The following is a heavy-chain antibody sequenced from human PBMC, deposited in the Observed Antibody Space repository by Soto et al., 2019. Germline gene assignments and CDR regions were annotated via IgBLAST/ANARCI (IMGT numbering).Heavy chain of an antibody. J-gene: IGHJ3*02. D-gene: IGHD5-12*01. CDR1: GLTFSSYA. CDR2: ISGSGSNT. Sequence: EVQLLESGGGLVQPGGSLRLSCAASGLTFSSYAMSWVRQAPGKGLEWVSGISGSGSNTYYADSVKGRFTISRDNSKNTLYLQMKSLRAEDTAIYYCAKKAWGGYDFGAFDIWGQGTMVTVSS. V-gene: IGHV3-23*01. CDR3: AKKAWGGYDFGAFDI.